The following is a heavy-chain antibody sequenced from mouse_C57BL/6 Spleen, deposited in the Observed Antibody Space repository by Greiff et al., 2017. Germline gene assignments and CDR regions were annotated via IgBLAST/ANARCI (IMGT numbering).Heavy chain of an antibody. D-gene: IGHD1-1*01. Sequence: VQLKQSGAELVRPGASVKLSCTASGFNIKDYYMHWVKQRPEQGLEWIGRIDPEDGDTEYAPKFQGKATMTADTSSNTAYLQLSSLTSEDTAVYYCTTPIYYYGSSYQDFDYWGQGTTLTVSS. J-gene: IGHJ2*01. CDR3: TTPIYYYGSSYQDFDY. V-gene: IGHV14-1*01. CDR1: GFNIKDYY. CDR2: IDPEDGDT.